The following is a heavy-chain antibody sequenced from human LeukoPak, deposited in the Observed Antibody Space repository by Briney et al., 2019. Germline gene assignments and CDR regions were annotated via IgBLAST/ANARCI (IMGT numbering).Heavy chain of an antibody. D-gene: IGHD3-22*01. CDR1: GYTFTSYD. J-gene: IGHJ4*02. Sequence: ASVKVSCKASGYTFTSYDINWVRQATGQGLEWMGSMNPNSGNTGYAQKFQGRVTMTRNTSIRTAYMELSSLRSEDTAVYYCVSPGVYYDSSGYYPFDYWGQGTLVTVSS. V-gene: IGHV1-8*01. CDR3: VSPGVYYDSSGYYPFDY. CDR2: MNPNSGNT.